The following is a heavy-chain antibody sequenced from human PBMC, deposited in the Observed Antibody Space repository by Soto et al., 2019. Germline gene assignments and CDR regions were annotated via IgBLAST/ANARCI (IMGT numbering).Heavy chain of an antibody. CDR2: IYYSGST. J-gene: IGHJ4*02. Sequence: SETLSLTCTVAGGSISSSSCYWSWIRQPPGKGLEWIGYIYYSGSTNYNPSLKSRLTISVDTSKNQFSLKLSSVTAADTAVYYCARSDHYYYDSSGYWDYWGQGTLVTVSS. CDR3: ARSDHYYYDSSGYWDY. CDR1: GGSISSSSCY. D-gene: IGHD3-22*01. V-gene: IGHV4-61*05.